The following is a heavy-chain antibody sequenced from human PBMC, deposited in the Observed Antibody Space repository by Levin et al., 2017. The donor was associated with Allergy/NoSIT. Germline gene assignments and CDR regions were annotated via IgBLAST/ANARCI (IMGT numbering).Heavy chain of an antibody. Sequence: KPSETLSLTCTVSGGSVSNYYWSWYRQPPGKGLEWIGFVFSGGTTKYNPSLESRLSLSMDTSKNQLSLRLTSMTAADTAIYHCARRDLTGYYDYWGQGTLVTVSS. J-gene: IGHJ4*02. CDR1: GGSVSNYY. D-gene: IGHD3-9*01. CDR2: VFSGGTT. V-gene: IGHV4-59*08. CDR3: ARRDLTGYYDY.